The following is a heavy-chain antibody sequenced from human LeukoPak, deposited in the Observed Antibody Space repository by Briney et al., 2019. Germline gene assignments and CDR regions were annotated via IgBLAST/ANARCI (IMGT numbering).Heavy chain of an antibody. CDR1: GGSISSGGYY. D-gene: IGHD3-22*01. J-gene: IGHJ3*02. CDR3: ARDSQTGYYDCSGYSGAFDI. CDR2: SYYSGST. V-gene: IGHV4-31*03. Sequence: SETLSLTCTVSGGSISSGGYYWSWIRQHPGKGLEWIGYSYYSGSTYYNPSLKSRVTISVDTSKNKFSLKLSSVTDADTAVYFCARDSQTGYYDCSGYSGAFDIWGQGTMVTVSS.